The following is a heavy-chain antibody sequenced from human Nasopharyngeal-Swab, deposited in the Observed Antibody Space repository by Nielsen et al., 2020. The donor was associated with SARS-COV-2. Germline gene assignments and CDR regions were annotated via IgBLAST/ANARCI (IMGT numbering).Heavy chain of an antibody. J-gene: IGHJ4*02. CDR3: ASHHGDCSGGSCYYRVFDY. V-gene: IGHV4-39*01. CDR2: IYYSGST. D-gene: IGHD2-15*01. Sequence: WIRQPPGKGLEWIGSIYYSGSTYYNPSLKSRVTISVDTSKNHFSLKLSSVTAADTAVYYCASHHGDCSGGSCYYRVFDYWGQGTLVTVSS.